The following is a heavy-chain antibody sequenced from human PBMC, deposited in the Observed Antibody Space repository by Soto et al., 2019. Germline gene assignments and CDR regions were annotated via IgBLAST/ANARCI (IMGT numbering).Heavy chain of an antibody. CDR3: ARFSDTIFGVVIERWFDP. V-gene: IGHV4-4*07. Sequence: QVQLQESGPGLVKPSETLSLTCTVSGGSISSYYWSWIRQPAGKGLEWIGRIYTSGSTNYNPTLKSRVTMSVDTSKKQFSLKLSSVTAADTAGYYCARFSDTIFGVVIERWFDPWGQGTLVTVSS. CDR2: IYTSGST. CDR1: GGSISSYY. J-gene: IGHJ5*02. D-gene: IGHD3-3*01.